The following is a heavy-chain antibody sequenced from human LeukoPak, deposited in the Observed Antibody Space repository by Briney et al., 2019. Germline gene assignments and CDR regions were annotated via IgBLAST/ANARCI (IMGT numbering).Heavy chain of an antibody. J-gene: IGHJ4*02. D-gene: IGHD3-22*01. V-gene: IGHV3-74*01. CDR2: INSDGSST. Sequence: GGSLRLSCAASGFTFSSYWMHWVRQAPGKGLVWVSRINSDGSSTSYADSVKGRFTISRDNAKNTLYLQMNSLRAEDTAVYYCTRNPYDSSGYYHISFDYWGQGTLVTASS. CDR1: GFTFSSYW. CDR3: TRNPYDSSGYYHISFDY.